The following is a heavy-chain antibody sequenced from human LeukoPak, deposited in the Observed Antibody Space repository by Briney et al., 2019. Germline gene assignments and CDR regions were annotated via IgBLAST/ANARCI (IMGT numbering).Heavy chain of an antibody. CDR3: TRAPLGYY. CDR2: INNDGSGT. D-gene: IGHD3-16*01. J-gene: IGHJ4*02. V-gene: IGHV3-74*01. Sequence: GGSLRLSCAASGYTFSSYWMHWVRQAPGKGLVWVVRINNDGSGTGYADSVKGRFTISRDNAKNTLYLQMNSLRAEDTAVYYCTRAPLGYYWGRGTLVTVSS. CDR1: GYTFSSYW.